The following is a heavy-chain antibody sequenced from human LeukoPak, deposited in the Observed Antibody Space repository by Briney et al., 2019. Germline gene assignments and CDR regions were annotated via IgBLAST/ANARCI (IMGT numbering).Heavy chain of an antibody. D-gene: IGHD3-9*01. Sequence: PSETLSLTCTVSGGSISSGGYYWSWIRQHPGKGLEWIGYIYYSGSTNYNPSLKSRVTISVDTSKNQFSLKLSSVTAADTAVYYCARGQTGSVSPDFDYWGQGTLVTVSS. CDR3: ARGQTGSVSPDFDY. J-gene: IGHJ4*02. V-gene: IGHV4-61*08. CDR2: IYYSGST. CDR1: GGSISSGGYY.